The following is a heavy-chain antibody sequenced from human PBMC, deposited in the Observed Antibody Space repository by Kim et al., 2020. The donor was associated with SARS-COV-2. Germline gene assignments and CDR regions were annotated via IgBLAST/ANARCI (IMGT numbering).Heavy chain of an antibody. Sequence: GGSPRLSCAASGFTFSSYAMSWVRQAPGKGLEWVSAISGSGGSTYYADSVKGRFTNSRDNSKNTRYLQINSLRAEDTAVYYCAKNTYYDFWSGSPGGMAVWGQGTTVTVSS. CDR1: GFTFSSYA. CDR3: AKNTYYDFWSGSPGGMAV. J-gene: IGHJ6*02. D-gene: IGHD3-3*01. CDR2: ISGSGGST. V-gene: IGHV3-23*01.